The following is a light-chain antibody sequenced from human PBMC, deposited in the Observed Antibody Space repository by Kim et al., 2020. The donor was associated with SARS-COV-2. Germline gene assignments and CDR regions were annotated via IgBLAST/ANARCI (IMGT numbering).Light chain of an antibody. CDR1: GGDVGGYND. Sequence: GQSITNACTGTGGDVGGYNDVTWYQQHPGKAPKLLIYDVTTRPSGVSYRFSGSKSGNTASLTISGLQSEDETNYYCISYTAINTLVFGGGTQLTVL. V-gene: IGLV2-14*03. J-gene: IGLJ2*01. CDR3: ISYTAINTLV. CDR2: DVT.